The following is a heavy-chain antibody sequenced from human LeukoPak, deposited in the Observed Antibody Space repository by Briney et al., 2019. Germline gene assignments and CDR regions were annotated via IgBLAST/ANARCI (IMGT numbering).Heavy chain of an antibody. CDR2: IYHSGYT. Sequence: PSETLSLTCAVYGGSFSGYYWGWIRQPPGKGLEWIGNIYHSGYTFYNPSLESRVTISVDTSKNQFSLKLTSVIAADTAVYYCARRGDGYNPDYWGQGTLVTVSS. V-gene: IGHV4-34*01. CDR1: GGSFSGYY. J-gene: IGHJ4*02. D-gene: IGHD5-24*01. CDR3: ARRGDGYNPDY.